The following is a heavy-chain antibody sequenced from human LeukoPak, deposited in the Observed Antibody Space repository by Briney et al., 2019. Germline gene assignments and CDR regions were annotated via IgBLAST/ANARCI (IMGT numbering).Heavy chain of an antibody. CDR2: IWYDGNNK. CDR3: AKDPLQYGSGSYYFDD. V-gene: IGHV3-30*02. CDR1: EFTFSSYG. J-gene: IGHJ4*02. Sequence: GGSLRLSCAASEFTFSSYGMHWVRQAPGKGLEWVAFIWYDGNNKYYADSVKGRFTISGDSSKNTLYLQMNSLRAEDTAVYYCAKDPLQYGSGSYYFDDWGQGTLVTVSS. D-gene: IGHD3-10*01.